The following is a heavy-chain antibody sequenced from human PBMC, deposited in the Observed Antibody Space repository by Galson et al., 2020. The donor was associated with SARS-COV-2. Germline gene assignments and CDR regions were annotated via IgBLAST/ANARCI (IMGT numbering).Heavy chain of an antibody. D-gene: IGHD5-18*01. V-gene: IGHV2-26*01. CDR1: GFSLSNARMG. CDR2: IFSNDEK. J-gene: IGHJ6*02. Sequence: SGPTLVKPTETLTLTCTVSGFSLSNARMGVSWIRQPPGKALEWLAHIFSNDEKSYSTSLKSRLTISKDTSKSQVVLTMTNMDPVDTATYYCARIRGDSYRHYYYYGMDVWGQGTTVTVSS. CDR3: ARIRGDSYRHYYYYGMDV.